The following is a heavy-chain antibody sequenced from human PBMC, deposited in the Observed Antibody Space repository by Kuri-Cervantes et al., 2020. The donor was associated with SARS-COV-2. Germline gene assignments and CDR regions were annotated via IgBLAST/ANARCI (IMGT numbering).Heavy chain of an antibody. CDR1: GSSISSGGYY. Sequence: SCTVSGSSISSGGYYWSWIRQHPGKGLEWLGYIYYSGSTYYNPSLKSRVTISVDTSKNQFSLKLSSVTAADTAVYYCARGYFSNAEWFSDFDYWGQGTLVTVSS. D-gene: IGHD3-3*01. CDR2: IYYSGST. J-gene: IGHJ4*02. V-gene: IGHV4-31*02. CDR3: ARGYFSNAEWFSDFDY.